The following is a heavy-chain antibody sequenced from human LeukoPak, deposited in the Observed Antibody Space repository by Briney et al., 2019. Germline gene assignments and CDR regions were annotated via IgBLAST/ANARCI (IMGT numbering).Heavy chain of an antibody. CDR3: ARVGSSGTVKYFDY. Sequence: PGGSLRLSCAASGLTFSSYAMHWVRQAPGKGLEYVSAISSNGGSTYYANSVKGRSTISRDNSKNTLYLQMGSLRAEDMAVYYCARVGSSGTVKYFDYWGQGTLVTVSS. J-gene: IGHJ4*02. V-gene: IGHV3-64*01. CDR1: GLTFSSYA. D-gene: IGHD4-11*01. CDR2: ISSNGGST.